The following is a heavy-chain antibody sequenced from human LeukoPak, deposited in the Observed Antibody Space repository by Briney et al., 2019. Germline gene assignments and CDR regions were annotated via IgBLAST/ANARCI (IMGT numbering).Heavy chain of an antibody. D-gene: IGHD3-22*01. CDR2: IYYRGNA. CDR1: GGSFSSSNYY. V-gene: IGHV4-39*07. Sequence: SETLSPTCTVSGGSFSSSNYYWAWLRQPPGQGLEWIGSIYYRGNAYYNPSLKSRVTISVDTSKNQFSLSLSSVTAADTAVYYCAREEDRSGDWGQGTLVTVTS. J-gene: IGHJ4*02. CDR3: AREEDRSGD.